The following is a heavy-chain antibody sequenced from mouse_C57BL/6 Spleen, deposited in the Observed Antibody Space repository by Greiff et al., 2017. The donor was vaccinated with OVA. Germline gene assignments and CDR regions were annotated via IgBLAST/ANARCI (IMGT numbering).Heavy chain of an antibody. V-gene: IGHV1-26*01. CDR2: INPNDGGT. Sequence: QQSGPSLFPPAPSFPLHRKSHLSPFPPPPLPLSTPRPGTLLSFLFAINPNDGGTIYHHKFKVKATLTVDKSSSTAYMELRSLTSEDSAVYYCARSGATVVATDWYFDVWGTGTTVTVSS. D-gene: IGHD1-1*01. CDR3: ARSGATVVATDWYFDV. J-gene: IGHJ1*03. CDR1: LSPFPPPP.